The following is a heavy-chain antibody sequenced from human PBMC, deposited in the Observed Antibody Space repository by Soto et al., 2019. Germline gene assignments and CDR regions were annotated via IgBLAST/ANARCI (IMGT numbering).Heavy chain of an antibody. CDR2: ISSSSRTI. J-gene: IGHJ1*01. Sequence: GGSLRLSCAASGFTFSSYSMNWARQAPGKGLEWISYISSSSRTIYYPDSVKGRFTISRDNAKNSLYLQMNSLRAEDTAVYYCARGFYDNDGYYSLLPFQFWGQGTLVTVSS. CDR1: GFTFSSYS. D-gene: IGHD3-3*01. CDR3: ARGFYDNDGYYSLLPFQF. V-gene: IGHV3-48*01.